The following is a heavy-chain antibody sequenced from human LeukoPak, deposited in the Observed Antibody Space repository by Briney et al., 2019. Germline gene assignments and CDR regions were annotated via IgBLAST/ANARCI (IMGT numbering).Heavy chain of an antibody. CDR2: IYYSGST. V-gene: IGHV4-59*01. J-gene: IGHJ6*03. Sequence: SETLSLTCTVSGGSISSYYWSWIRQPPGKGLEWIGYIYYSGSTNYNPSLKSRVTISVHTSKNQFSLKLSSVTAADTAVYYCAGDPYYDFWSGYSHYYYMDVWGKGTTVTVSS. CDR3: AGDPYYDFWSGYSHYYYMDV. D-gene: IGHD3-3*01. CDR1: GGSISSYY.